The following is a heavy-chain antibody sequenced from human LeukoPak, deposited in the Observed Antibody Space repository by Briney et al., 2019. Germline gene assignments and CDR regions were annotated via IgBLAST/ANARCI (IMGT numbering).Heavy chain of an antibody. CDR3: ARTYGSGSYDFDP. CDR2: IYYSGST. V-gene: IGHV4-39*07. CDR1: GGSISSSSYY. J-gene: IGHJ5*02. D-gene: IGHD3-10*01. Sequence: SETLSLTCIVSGGSISSSSYYWGWIRQPPGKGLEWIGSIYYSGSTNYNPSLKSRVTISVDTSKNQFSLKLSSVTAADTAVYYCARTYGSGSYDFDPWGQGTLVTVSS.